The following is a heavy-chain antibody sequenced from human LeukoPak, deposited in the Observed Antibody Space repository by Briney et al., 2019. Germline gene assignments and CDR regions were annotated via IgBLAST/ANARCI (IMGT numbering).Heavy chain of an antibody. J-gene: IGHJ5*02. Sequence: GGSLRLSCAASGFTFSSYAMSWVRQAPGKGLEWVSAISGSGGSTYYADSVKGRFTISRDNSKNTLYLQMNSLRAEDTAVYYCAREAEYTSGWYEVDWFDPWGQGTLVTVSS. CDR1: GFTFSSYA. CDR3: AREAEYTSGWYEVDWFDP. CDR2: ISGSGGST. D-gene: IGHD6-19*01. V-gene: IGHV3-23*01.